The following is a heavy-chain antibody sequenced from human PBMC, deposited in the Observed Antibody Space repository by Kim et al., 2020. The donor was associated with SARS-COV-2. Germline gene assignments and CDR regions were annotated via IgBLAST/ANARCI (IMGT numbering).Heavy chain of an antibody. J-gene: IGHJ6*02. CDR2: IIPIFGTA. V-gene: IGHV1-69*13. D-gene: IGHD2-2*01. Sequence: SVKVSCKASGGTFSSYAISWVRQAPGQGLEWMGGIIPIFGTANYAQKFQGRVTITADESTSTAYMELSSLRSEDTAVYYCAREWCSSTSCYVNYYYYGMDVWGQGTTVTVSS. CDR1: GGTFSSYA. CDR3: AREWCSSTSCYVNYYYYGMDV.